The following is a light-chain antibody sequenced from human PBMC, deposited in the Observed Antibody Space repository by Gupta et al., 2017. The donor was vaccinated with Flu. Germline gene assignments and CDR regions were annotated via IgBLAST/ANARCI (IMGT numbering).Light chain of an antibody. CDR3: QKYGSPEVT. V-gene: IGKV3-20*01. CDR2: GAS. Sequence: EIVLTQSPGTLSLSPGERATLSCRASQSVSSSYLAWYQQKPGQAPRLVIYGASSRATGIPDRFSGSGSGTDFTLTITRLEPEDFAVYYCQKYGSPEVTFGPGTKVDIK. J-gene: IGKJ3*01. CDR1: QSVSSSY.